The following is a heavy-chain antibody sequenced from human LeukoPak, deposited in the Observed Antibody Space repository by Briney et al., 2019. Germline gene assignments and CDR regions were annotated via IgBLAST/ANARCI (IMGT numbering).Heavy chain of an antibody. J-gene: IGHJ5*02. CDR2: IYYSGSA. D-gene: IGHD2-2*01. CDR3: ARARSGTAAQGNWFDP. CDR1: GGSFTDYF. V-gene: IGHV4-31*03. Sequence: SETLSLTCTVFGGSFTDYFWTWIRQHPGKGLEWIGYIYYSGSAYYNPSLKSRVTISVDTSKNQFSLKLSSVTAADTAVYYCARARSGTAAQGNWFDPWGQGALVTVSS.